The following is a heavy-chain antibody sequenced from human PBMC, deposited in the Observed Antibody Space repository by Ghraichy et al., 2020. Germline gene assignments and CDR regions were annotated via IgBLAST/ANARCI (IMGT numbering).Heavy chain of an antibody. CDR2: IRYDGTNK. Sequence: GGSLRLSCAASGFTLSSYGMHWVRQAPGKGLEWVAFIRYDGTNKYNGDSVKGRFTISRDNSKNTLYLQINSLRAEDTAVYYCAKVGPRSTWSWFDSWGQGTLVTVSS. J-gene: IGHJ5*01. CDR3: AKVGPRSTWSWFDS. V-gene: IGHV3-30*02. CDR1: GFTLSSYG.